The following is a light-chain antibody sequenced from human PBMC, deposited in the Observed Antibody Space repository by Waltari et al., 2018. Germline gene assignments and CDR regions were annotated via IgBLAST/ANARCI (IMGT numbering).Light chain of an antibody. V-gene: IGLV3-1*01. J-gene: IGLJ2*01. CDR2: QDS. CDR1: KLGDKY. Sequence: SYELTQPPSVSVSPGQTASITCSGDKLGDKYACWYQQKPGKSPVLVIYQDSKRPSGIPGRFSGSNAGNTATLTISGTQAMDEADYYCQAWDSSTQVFGGGTKLTVL. CDR3: QAWDSSTQV.